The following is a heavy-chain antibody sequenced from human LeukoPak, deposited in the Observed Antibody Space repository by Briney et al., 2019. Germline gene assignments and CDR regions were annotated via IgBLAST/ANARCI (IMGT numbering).Heavy chain of an antibody. CDR1: GYTFTNYG. CDR3: ARDLHDYGDYDPTFDY. J-gene: IGHJ4*02. V-gene: IGHV1-18*04. D-gene: IGHD4-17*01. Sequence: ASVKVSCKASGYTFTNYGISWVRQAPGQGLEWMGWITPNSGNTNYPQRLQGRVTMTTDTSTSTAYMELRSLRSDDTAVYYCARDLHDYGDYDPTFDYWGQGTLVTVSS. CDR2: ITPNSGNT.